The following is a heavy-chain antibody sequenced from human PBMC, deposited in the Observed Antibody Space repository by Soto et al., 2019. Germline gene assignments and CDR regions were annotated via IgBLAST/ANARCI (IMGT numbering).Heavy chain of an antibody. CDR1: GGSFSGYY. D-gene: IGHD3-22*01. Sequence: SETLSLTCAVYGGSFSGYYWSWIRQPPGKGLEWIGEIYYSGSTNYNPSLKSRVTISVDTSKNQFSLKLSSVTAADTAVYYCARDHIYYDSSGYYYVGFDYWGQGTLVTVS. V-gene: IGHV4-34*01. CDR2: IYYSGST. CDR3: ARDHIYYDSSGYYYVGFDY. J-gene: IGHJ4*02.